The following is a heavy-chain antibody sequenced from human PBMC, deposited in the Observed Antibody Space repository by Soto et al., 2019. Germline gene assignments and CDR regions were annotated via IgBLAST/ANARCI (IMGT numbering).Heavy chain of an antibody. J-gene: IGHJ4*02. D-gene: IGHD2-2*01. CDR1: GGSISSYS. V-gene: IGHV4-59*01. Sequence: QVQLQESGPGLVKPSETLSLPCTVSGGSISSYSWSWIRQPPGKGLEWIGYIYYTGSSNYNPSLKSRVTISVDTSKNQFSLKLSSVTAADTAVYYCARGIGQQLPPLDWGQGTLVTVSS. CDR3: ARGIGQQLPPLD. CDR2: IYYTGSS.